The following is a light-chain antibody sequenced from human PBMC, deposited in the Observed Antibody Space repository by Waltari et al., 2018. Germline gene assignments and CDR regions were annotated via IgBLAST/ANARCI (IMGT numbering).Light chain of an antibody. V-gene: IGKV2-28*01. CDR3: MQAIKNPWT. J-gene: IGKJ1*01. Sequence: DIVVTQSPLSLPVTPGEPATISCRSSQSLLHSNGYIYLDWYLQKSGQSPQLLIYLGSNLASGVPDRFSGSASGTDFTLKISRVEAEDVGVYYCMQAIKNPWTFGPGTKIEIK. CDR2: LGS. CDR1: QSLLHSNGYIY.